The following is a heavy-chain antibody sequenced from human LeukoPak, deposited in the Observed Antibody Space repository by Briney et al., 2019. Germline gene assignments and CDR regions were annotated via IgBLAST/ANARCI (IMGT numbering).Heavy chain of an antibody. J-gene: IGHJ4*02. CDR2: INPNSGGT. V-gene: IGHV1-2*02. CDR1: GYTFTGYY. D-gene: IGHD6-13*01. CDR3: AREVGPRGIAAKGSPFDY. Sequence: ASVKVSCKASGYTFTGYYMHWVRQAPGQGLEWVGWINPNSGGTNYAQKFQGRVTMTRDTSISTAYMELSRLRSDDTAVYYCAREVGPRGIAAKGSPFDYWGQGTLVTVSS.